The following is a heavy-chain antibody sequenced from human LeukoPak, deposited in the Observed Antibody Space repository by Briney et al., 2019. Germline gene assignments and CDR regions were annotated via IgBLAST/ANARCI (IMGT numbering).Heavy chain of an antibody. Sequence: SGTLSLTCAVSGGSISSSNWWSWIRQPAGKGLEWIGRIYTSGSTNYNPSLKSRVTMSVDTSKNQFSLKLSSVTAADTAVYYCARGSLAGNWFDPWGQGTLVTVSS. CDR3: ARGSLAGNWFDP. CDR1: GGSISSSNW. J-gene: IGHJ5*02. CDR2: IYTSGST. V-gene: IGHV4-4*07. D-gene: IGHD3-10*01.